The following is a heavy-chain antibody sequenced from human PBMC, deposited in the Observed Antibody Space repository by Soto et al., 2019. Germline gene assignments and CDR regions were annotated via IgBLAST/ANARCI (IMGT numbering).Heavy chain of an antibody. D-gene: IGHD3-3*01. J-gene: IGHJ6*02. CDR3: AKDPTNYDFWSGYYGNYYYYGMDV. Sequence: VGSLRLSCAASGFTFSSYGMHWVRQAPGKGLEWVAVISYDGSNKYYADSVKGRFTISRDNSKNTLYLQMNSLRAEDTAVYYCAKDPTNYDFWSGYYGNYYYYGMDVWGQGTTVTVSS. CDR1: GFTFSSYG. V-gene: IGHV3-30*18. CDR2: ISYDGSNK.